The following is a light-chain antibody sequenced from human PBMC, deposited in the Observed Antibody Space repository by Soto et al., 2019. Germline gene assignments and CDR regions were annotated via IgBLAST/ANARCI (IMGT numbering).Light chain of an antibody. Sequence: TRHAYGSGVAGRRITITCTGTSSDVGGYNYVSWYQQHPGKAPKLMIYDVSNRPSGVSNRFSGSKSGNTASLTISGLQAEDEADYYCSSYTSSSTRVFGTGTKVTV. CDR1: SSDVGGYNY. CDR2: DVS. V-gene: IGLV2-14*01. J-gene: IGLJ1*01. CDR3: SSYTSSSTRV.